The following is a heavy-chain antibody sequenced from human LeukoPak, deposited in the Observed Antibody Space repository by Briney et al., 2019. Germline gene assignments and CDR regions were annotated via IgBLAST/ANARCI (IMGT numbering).Heavy chain of an antibody. CDR2: FDPEYGET. Sequence: GASVKVSCKVSGYTLTELSMHWVRQAPGKGLEWMGGFDPEYGETIYAQKFQGRVTMTEDTSTDTAYMELRSLRSEDTAVYYCATYNEGNYYDSSGYYSLDYWGQGTLVTVSS. D-gene: IGHD3-22*01. V-gene: IGHV1-24*01. CDR3: ATYNEGNYYDSSGYYSLDY. J-gene: IGHJ4*02. CDR1: GYTLTELS.